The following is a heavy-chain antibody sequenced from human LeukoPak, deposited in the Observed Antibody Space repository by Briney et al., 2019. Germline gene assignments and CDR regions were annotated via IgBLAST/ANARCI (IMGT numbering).Heavy chain of an antibody. V-gene: IGHV4-59*08. D-gene: IGHD2-15*01. CDR1: CGSISSYY. CDR2: IYYSGST. J-gene: IGHJ6*02. Sequence: SETLSLTCTVSCGSISSYYWSWIRQPPRKGLEWIGYIYYSGSTNYNPSLKSRVTISVDTSKNQFSLKLSSVTAADTAVYYCARHRGGYDHYYGMDVWGQGTTVTVSS. CDR3: ARHRGGYDHYYGMDV.